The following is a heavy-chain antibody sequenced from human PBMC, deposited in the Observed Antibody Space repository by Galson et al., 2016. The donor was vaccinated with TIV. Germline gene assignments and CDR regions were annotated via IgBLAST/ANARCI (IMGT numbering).Heavy chain of an antibody. V-gene: IGHV1-2*06. CDR2: INPSSGGT. D-gene: IGHD2-8*02. CDR3: ARALVASIVDLDY. CDR1: KYTFIGYY. Sequence: SVNVSCKASKYTFIGYYMHWVRQAPGRGLEWMGRINPSSGGTDYAQKFQGRVTMTRDTSINTAYLELTSLTSDDTAVYYCARALVASIVDLDYWGPGTLVTVSS. J-gene: IGHJ4*02.